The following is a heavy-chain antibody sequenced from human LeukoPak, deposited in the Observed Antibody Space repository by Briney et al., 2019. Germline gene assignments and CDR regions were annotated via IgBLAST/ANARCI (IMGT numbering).Heavy chain of an antibody. V-gene: IGHV1-2*02. CDR2: INPNSGGT. D-gene: IGHD3-10*01. J-gene: IGHJ6*02. CDR3: ARDMVETRYWYYYYGMDV. CDR1: GSNFPVYY. Sequence: ASGKVSCQASGSNFPVYYMHWVRKAPGKGGEWMGWINPNSGGTNYAQKFQGRVTMTRDTSISTAYMELSRLRSDDTAVYYCARDMVETRYWYYYYGMDVWGQGTTVTVSS.